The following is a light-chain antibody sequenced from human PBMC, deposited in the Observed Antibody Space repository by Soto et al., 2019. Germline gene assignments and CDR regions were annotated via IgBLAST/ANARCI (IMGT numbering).Light chain of an antibody. V-gene: IGKV3-15*01. Sequence: EVVMTQSPATLSVSLGDRATLSCRASRDIDSRVAWYQQKPGQAPRLLIHDAATRATGIPARFSGTGSGTEFTLTICGLQSGGWAVYYCQDYYDWFAIGQGIKLVIK. J-gene: IGKJ2*01. CDR1: RDIDSR. CDR2: DAA. CDR3: QDYYDWFA.